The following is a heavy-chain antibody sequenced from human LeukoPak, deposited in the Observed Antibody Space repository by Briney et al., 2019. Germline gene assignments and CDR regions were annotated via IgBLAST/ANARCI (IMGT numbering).Heavy chain of an antibody. CDR2: IYHTGTI. CDR1: GGSISSSNW. Sequence: SGTLSLTCAVSGGSISSSNWWSWVRQPPGKGLEWIGEIYHTGTIKYNPSLKSRVTISVDKSKNQFSLNLISVTAADTAVYYCARANVDTAMATDYWGQGTLVTVSS. D-gene: IGHD5-18*01. V-gene: IGHV4-4*02. J-gene: IGHJ4*02. CDR3: ARANVDTAMATDY.